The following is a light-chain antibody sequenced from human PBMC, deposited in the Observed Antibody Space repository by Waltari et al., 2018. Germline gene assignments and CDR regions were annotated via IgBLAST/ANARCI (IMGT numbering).Light chain of an antibody. CDR1: SSNVGDNY. CDR3: GTWDSSLSVVV. CDR2: ENK. Sequence: QPVLTQPPSVSAAPGQKVTIPCPGSSSNVGDNYLAWYQHLPGTAPRLIIYENKIRPSGIPDQFPGSKSGTSATLAITGLQTGDEADYYCGTWDSSLSVVVFGGGTKVTVL. V-gene: IGLV1-51*02. J-gene: IGLJ2*01.